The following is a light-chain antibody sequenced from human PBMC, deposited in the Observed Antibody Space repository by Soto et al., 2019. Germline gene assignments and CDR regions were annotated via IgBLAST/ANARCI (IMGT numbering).Light chain of an antibody. CDR3: NSYTSSNTHV. V-gene: IGLV2-18*02. J-gene: IGLJ1*01. CDR2: EVN. CDR1: SSDVGSYNR. Sequence: QSALTQPPSVSGSPGQSVTISCTGTSSDVGSYNRVSWYQQPPGTAPKLMIYEVNNRTSGVPDRFSGSKSGNTASLTITGLQAEDEADYYCNSYTSSNTHVFGTGTKLTFL.